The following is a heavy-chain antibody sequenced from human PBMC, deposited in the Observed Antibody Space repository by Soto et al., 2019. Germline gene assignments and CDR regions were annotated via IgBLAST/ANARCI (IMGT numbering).Heavy chain of an antibody. Sequence: GGSVRLSCATSGFTFNIYAMSWVRQAPGKGLEWVSSIGGGDETYYADSVKGRFTISRDGSKGMVFLQLTSLRAEDTAMYYCAKDRMEYNSVWDPFDIWGRGTMVTVSS. CDR3: AKDRMEYNSVWDPFDI. CDR1: GFTFNIYA. D-gene: IGHD2-8*01. J-gene: IGHJ3*02. V-gene: IGHV3-23*01. CDR2: SIGGGDET.